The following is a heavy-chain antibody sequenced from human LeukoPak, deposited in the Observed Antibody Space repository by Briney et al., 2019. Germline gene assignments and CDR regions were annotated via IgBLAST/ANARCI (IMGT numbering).Heavy chain of an antibody. V-gene: IGHV4-34*01. D-gene: IGHD3-3*01. CDR3: ATGYDFWSGFRYYMDV. CDR2: INHSGST. CDR1: GGSFSGYY. J-gene: IGHJ6*03. Sequence: SETLSLTCAVYGGSFSGYYWSWIRQPPGKGLELIGEINHSGSTNYNPSLKSRVTISVDMSKNQFSLKLSSVTAADTAVYYCATGYDFWSGFRYYMDVWGKGTTVTVSS.